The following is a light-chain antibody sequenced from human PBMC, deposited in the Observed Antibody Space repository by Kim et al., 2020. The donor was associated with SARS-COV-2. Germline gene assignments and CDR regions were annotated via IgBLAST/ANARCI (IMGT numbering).Light chain of an antibody. Sequence: LAPGESASPAHRAQQSAPYVAGYQQKPGHAPRLLNYASRDRATGIPDRFSGSGSGTDFSLTISRMEPEDFAVYYWQQYGSSPTFGQGTRLEIK. CDR1: QSAPY. J-gene: IGKJ5*01. V-gene: IGKV3-20*01. CDR3: QQYGSSPT. CDR2: ASR.